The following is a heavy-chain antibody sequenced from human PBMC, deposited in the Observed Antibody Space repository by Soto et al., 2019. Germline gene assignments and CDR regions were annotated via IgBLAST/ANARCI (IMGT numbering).Heavy chain of an antibody. CDR2: TYYRSKWYN. Sequence: SQTLSLTCAISGDSVSSNSAAWNWIRQSPSRGLEWLGRTYYRSKWYNDYAVSVKSRITINPDTSKNQFSLQLNSVTPEGTAVYYCAREKQWLRNYYYGMDVWGQGTTVTVSS. CDR3: AREKQWLRNYYYGMDV. CDR1: GDSVSSNSAA. J-gene: IGHJ6*02. V-gene: IGHV6-1*01. D-gene: IGHD6-19*01.